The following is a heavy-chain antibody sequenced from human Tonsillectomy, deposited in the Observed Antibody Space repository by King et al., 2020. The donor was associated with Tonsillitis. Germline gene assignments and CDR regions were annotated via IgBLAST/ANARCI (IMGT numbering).Heavy chain of an antibody. CDR1: GGSISSYY. V-gene: IGHV4-59*08. CDR3: ARHQMTIFGVGGPSPFDP. CDR2: IYYSGST. D-gene: IGHD3-3*01. Sequence: VQLQESGPQLVKPSETLSLTCTVSGGSISSYYWSWIRQPPGKGLEWIGYIYYSGSTNYNPSLRSRVTISVDTSKNQFSLKLSSVTAADTAVYYCARHQMTIFGVGGPSPFDPWGQGTLVTVSS. J-gene: IGHJ5*02.